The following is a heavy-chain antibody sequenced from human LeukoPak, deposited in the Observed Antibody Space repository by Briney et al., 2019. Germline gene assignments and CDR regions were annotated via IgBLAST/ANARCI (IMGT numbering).Heavy chain of an antibody. Sequence: GASLKISGQASGSIFTSYWIGWLRPLPGKGLEWTGIIYPGDSDTRYSSSFRGQVTISATKSISTAYQQWSSLKASDTAMYYWARLGYSSGTKWDFYYYYMDVWGKGTTVTVSS. J-gene: IGHJ6*03. CDR3: ARLGYSSGTKWDFYYYYMDV. D-gene: IGHD6-19*01. CDR2: IYPGDSDT. CDR1: GSIFTSYW. V-gene: IGHV5-51*01.